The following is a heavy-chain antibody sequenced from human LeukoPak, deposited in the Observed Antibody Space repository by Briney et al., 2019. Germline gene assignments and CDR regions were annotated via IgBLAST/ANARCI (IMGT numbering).Heavy chain of an antibody. CDR2: IIPIFGTA. D-gene: IGHD3-3*01. CDR3: ARELRVRFLEWPLDY. CDR1: GGTFSSYA. J-gene: IGHJ4*02. V-gene: IGHV1-69*05. Sequence: SVKVSCKASGGTFSSYAISWVRQAPGQGLEWMGRIIPIFGTANYAQKFQGRVTITTDESTSTAYMELSSLRSEDTAVYYCARELRVRFLEWPLDYWGRGTLVTVSS.